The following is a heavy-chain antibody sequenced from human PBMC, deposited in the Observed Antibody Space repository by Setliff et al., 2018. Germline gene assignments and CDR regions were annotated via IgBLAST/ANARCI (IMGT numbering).Heavy chain of an antibody. CDR1: GGSLGGYY. D-gene: IGHD1-26*01. CDR2: INDRGST. V-gene: IGHV4-34*01. CDR3: ARAPPNRYSGSYEYFYMDV. J-gene: IGHJ6*03. Sequence: SETLSLTCAVYGGSLGGYYWTWIRQSPGRGLEWIGEINDRGSTHYNPSLKSRVTLSVDTSKNQFSLKVSSVTAADTAVYYCARAPPNRYSGSYEYFYMDVWGKGTTVTVSS.